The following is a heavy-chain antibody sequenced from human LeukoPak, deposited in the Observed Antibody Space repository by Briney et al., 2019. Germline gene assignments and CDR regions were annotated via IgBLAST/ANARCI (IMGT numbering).Heavy chain of an antibody. V-gene: IGHV4-4*07. Sequence: SETLSLTCTVSGGSISSYYWSWIRQPAGKGLEWIGRIYTSGSTNYNPSLKSRVTMSVDTSKNQFSLKLSSVTAADTAVYYCARQRLPDYYYYYYYMDVWGKGTTVTASS. CDR2: IYTSGST. J-gene: IGHJ6*03. D-gene: IGHD1-1*01. CDR1: GGSISSYY. CDR3: ARQRLPDYYYYYYYMDV.